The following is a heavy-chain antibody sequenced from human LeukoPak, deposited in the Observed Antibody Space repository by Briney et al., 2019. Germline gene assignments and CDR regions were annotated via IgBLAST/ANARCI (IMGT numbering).Heavy chain of an antibody. J-gene: IGHJ4*02. CDR1: GYTFTNYY. CDR2: INPGGDNT. V-gene: IGHV1-46*01. CDR3: ARNAAITGPGWGRPDDY. Sequence: ASVKVSCKASGYTFTNYYIHWVRQAPGQGLEWMGLINPGGDNTDYAQNFQGRVTMTRDTSTSTVYMGLSSLRSEDTALYYCARNAAITGPGWGRPDDYWGQGTLVTVSS. D-gene: IGHD6-19*01.